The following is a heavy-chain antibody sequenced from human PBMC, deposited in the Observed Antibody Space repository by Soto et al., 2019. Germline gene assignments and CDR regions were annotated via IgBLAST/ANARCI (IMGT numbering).Heavy chain of an antibody. CDR3: ARGPMTTVTTWGDWYFDL. J-gene: IGHJ2*01. V-gene: IGHV3-33*01. Sequence: QVQLVESGGGVVQPGRSLRLSCATSGFTFSSYGMHWVRQGPGKGLEWVAVIWYDGTNKYYADSVNGRFTISRDDSKNTLYLQMNSLRAEDTAVYYCARGPMTTVTTWGDWYFDLWGRGTLVTASS. D-gene: IGHD4-17*01. CDR2: IWYDGTNK. CDR1: GFTFSSYG.